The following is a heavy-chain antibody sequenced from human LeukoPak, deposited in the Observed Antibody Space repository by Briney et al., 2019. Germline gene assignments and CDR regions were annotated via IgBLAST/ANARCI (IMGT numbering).Heavy chain of an antibody. J-gene: IGHJ4*02. D-gene: IGHD6-13*01. Sequence: PSETLSLTCTVSGGSLSSYYWSWVRQPPGKGLEWIGYIYYSGSAIYNPSLTSRVTISVDTSKSQFSLNLSSVTAADTAVYYCARLGYSSSWYVFDYWGQGTLVTVPS. CDR1: GGSLSSYY. V-gene: IGHV4-59*01. CDR3: ARLGYSSSWYVFDY. CDR2: IYYSGSA.